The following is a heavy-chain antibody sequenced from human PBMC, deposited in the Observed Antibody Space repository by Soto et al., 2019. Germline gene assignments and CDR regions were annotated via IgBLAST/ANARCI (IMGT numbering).Heavy chain of an antibody. CDR2: INPSEGST. D-gene: IGHD2-21*01. CDR1: GYTFTSYY. V-gene: IGHV1-46*01. CDR3: ASTLPDCV. J-gene: IGHJ4*02. Sequence: QGQLVQSGAEVKKPGASVRVSCKASGYTFTSYYMHWVRQAPGQGLEWMGIINPSEGSTTYAQQFQGRITMTMDTSTSTVYMELSSLRSEDTAVYFCASTLPDCVWGQGTLVTVSS.